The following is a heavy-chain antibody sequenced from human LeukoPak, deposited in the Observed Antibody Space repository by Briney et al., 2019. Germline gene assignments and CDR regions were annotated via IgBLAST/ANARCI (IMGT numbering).Heavy chain of an antibody. CDR3: ASFPIAASHEDFDY. CDR2: IYYSGST. Sequence: SETLSLTCTVSGGSISNSSYYWGWIRQPPGKGLEWIGSIYYSGSTYYNPSLKSRVTISVDTSKNQFSLKLSSVTAADTAVYYCASFPIAASHEDFDYWGQGTLVTVSS. CDR1: GGSISNSSYY. D-gene: IGHD6-6*01. V-gene: IGHV4-39*01. J-gene: IGHJ4*02.